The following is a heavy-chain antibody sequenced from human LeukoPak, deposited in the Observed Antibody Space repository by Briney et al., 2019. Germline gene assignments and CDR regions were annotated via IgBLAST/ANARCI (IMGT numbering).Heavy chain of an antibody. D-gene: IGHD6-19*01. CDR3: AKDEIAVAVHDGGAFDI. CDR2: ITDSGSST. V-gene: IGHV3-23*01. CDR1: GFTFGSYG. Sequence: GGSLRLSCAASGFTFGSYGMSWVRQAPEKGLEWVSAITDSGSSTYYADSVKGRFTISRDISKNTLYPQMNSLRAEDTAVYYCAKDEIAVAVHDGGAFDIWGQGTMVTVSS. J-gene: IGHJ3*02.